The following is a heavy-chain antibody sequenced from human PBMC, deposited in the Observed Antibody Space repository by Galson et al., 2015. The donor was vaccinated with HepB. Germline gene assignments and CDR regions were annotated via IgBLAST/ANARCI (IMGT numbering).Heavy chain of an antibody. J-gene: IGHJ4*02. Sequence: SLRLSCAASGFTFSSYAMSWVRQAPGKGLEWVSVIHSGGSTYYADSVKGRFTISRHNSKNTLYLQMNSLRAEDTAVYYCARVATAWDFDYWGQGTLVTVSS. CDR2: IHSGGST. CDR1: GFTFSSYA. V-gene: IGHV3-53*04. CDR3: ARVATAWDFDY. D-gene: IGHD5-12*01.